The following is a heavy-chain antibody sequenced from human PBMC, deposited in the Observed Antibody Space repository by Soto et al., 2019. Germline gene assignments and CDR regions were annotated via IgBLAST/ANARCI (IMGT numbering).Heavy chain of an antibody. CDR1: GFTFSSYA. CDR3: AKDRKAVRYFDY. J-gene: IGHJ4*02. D-gene: IGHD6-19*01. Sequence: GESLKISCAASGFTFSSYAMSWVRQAPGKGLEWVSAISGSGGSTYYADSVKGRFTISRDNSKNTLYLQMNSLRAEDTAVYYCAKDRKAVRYFDYWGQGTLVTVSS. V-gene: IGHV3-23*01. CDR2: ISGSGGST.